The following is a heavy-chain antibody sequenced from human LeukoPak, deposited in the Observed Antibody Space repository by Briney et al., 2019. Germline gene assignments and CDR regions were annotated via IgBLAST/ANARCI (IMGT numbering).Heavy chain of an antibody. D-gene: IGHD2-2*01. Sequence: SQTLSLTCAISGDSVSSNSAAWDWIRQSPSRGLEWLGRRYYRSKWYNDYAVSVKSRITINPDTSKNQFSLQLNSVTPEDTAVYYCARDGRVCSSTSCPYYMDVWGKGTTVTVSS. CDR3: ARDGRVCSSTSCPYYMDV. V-gene: IGHV6-1*01. CDR2: RYYRSKWYN. CDR1: GDSVSSNSAA. J-gene: IGHJ6*03.